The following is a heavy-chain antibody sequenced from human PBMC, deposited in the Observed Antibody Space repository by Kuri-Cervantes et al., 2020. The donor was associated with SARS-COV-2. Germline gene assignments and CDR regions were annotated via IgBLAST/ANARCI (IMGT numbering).Heavy chain of an antibody. V-gene: IGHV3-23*01. CDR1: GFTFSSYA. D-gene: IGHD3-10*01. Sequence: GSLRLSCAASGFTFSSYAMSWVRQAPGKGLEWVSAISGSGGSTYYADSVKGRFTISRDNSKNTLYLQMNSLRAEDTAVYYCARGTNLYYGSGSYPAPYYYYGMDVWGQGATVTVSS. J-gene: IGHJ6*02. CDR2: ISGSGGST. CDR3: ARGTNLYYGSGSYPAPYYYYGMDV.